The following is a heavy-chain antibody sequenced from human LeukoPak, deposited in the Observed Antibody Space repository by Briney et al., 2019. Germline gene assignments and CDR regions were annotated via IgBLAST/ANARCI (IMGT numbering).Heavy chain of an antibody. D-gene: IGHD3-9*01. J-gene: IGHJ4*02. CDR3: AKDHEDILTGYYTPDY. CDR1: GFTFSSYG. CDR2: ISYDGSNK. V-gene: IGHV3-30*18. Sequence: EGSLRLSCAASGFTFSSYGMHWVRQAPGKGLEWVAVISYDGSNKYYADSVKGRFTISRDNSKNTLYLQMNSLRAEDTAVYYCAKDHEDILTGYYTPDYWGQGTLVTVSS.